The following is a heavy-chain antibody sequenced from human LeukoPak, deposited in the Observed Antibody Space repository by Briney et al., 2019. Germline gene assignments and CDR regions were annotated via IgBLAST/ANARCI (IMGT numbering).Heavy chain of an antibody. D-gene: IGHD4/OR15-4a*01. CDR3: ASMVLSS. CDR1: SGSFSGYY. CDR2: INHSGST. Sequence: SETLSLTCAVYSGSFSGYYWSWIRQPPGKGLEWIGEINHSGSTNYNPSLKSRVTISVDTSKNQFSLKLSSVTAADTAVYYCASMVLSSWGQGTLVTVSS. J-gene: IGHJ4*02. V-gene: IGHV4-34*01.